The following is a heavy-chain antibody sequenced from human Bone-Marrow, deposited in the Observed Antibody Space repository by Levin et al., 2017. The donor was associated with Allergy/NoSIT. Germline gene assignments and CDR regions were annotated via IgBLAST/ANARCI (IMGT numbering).Heavy chain of an antibody. D-gene: IGHD3-22*01. CDR3: ARLDYYDSSQFDY. J-gene: IGHJ4*02. CDR1: GFTFNIYW. V-gene: IGHV3-7*01. CDR2: IKQDGSEE. Sequence: GASVKVSCAASGFTFNIYWMSWVRQSPGKGLEWVANIKQDGSEEHLVDSVKGRFTISRDNAKNSLYLQLNSLRAEDTAVYYCARLDYYDSSQFDYWGQGTLVTVSS.